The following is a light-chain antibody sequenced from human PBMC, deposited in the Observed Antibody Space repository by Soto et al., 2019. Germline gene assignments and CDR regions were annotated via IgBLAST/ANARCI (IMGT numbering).Light chain of an antibody. J-gene: IGLJ1*01. Sequence: QSVLTQPPSASGSPGQSVTISCTGTSSDVGGYNYVSWYQQHPGKAPKLMIYEVSKRPSGVPDRFSGSKSGNTASLTVSGLQAEDEADYYCSSYSGSNAYVVVTVSMVTVL. CDR2: EVS. CDR3: SSYSGSNAYV. CDR1: SSDVGGYNY. V-gene: IGLV2-8*01.